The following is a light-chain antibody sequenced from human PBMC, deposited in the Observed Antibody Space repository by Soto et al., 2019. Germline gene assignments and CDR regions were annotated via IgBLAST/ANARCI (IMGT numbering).Light chain of an antibody. CDR2: DVT. CDR3: SSYTTSSTLEGV. Sequence: QSALTQPASVSGSPGQSITISCTGTSSDVGGYNRVSWYQQRPGKAPKLMIYDVTIRPSGVSNRFSGSKSGNTASLTISGLQAEDEAEYYCSSYTTSSTLEGVFGTGTKLTVL. V-gene: IGLV2-14*01. J-gene: IGLJ1*01. CDR1: SSDVGGYNR.